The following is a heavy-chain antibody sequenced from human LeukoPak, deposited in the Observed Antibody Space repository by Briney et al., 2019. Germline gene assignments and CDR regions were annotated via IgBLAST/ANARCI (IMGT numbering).Heavy chain of an antibody. CDR1: GFAFSNYA. CDR3: AKREATVIAFDH. J-gene: IGHJ4*02. CDR2: ISGSSGST. D-gene: IGHD4-17*01. Sequence: LGWALRLSCAASGFAFSNYAMTWVRQAPGKGVEGVSVISGSSGSTSYADSVRGRFTISRDNSKNTLYLQMNSLRAADTAVYFCAKREATVIAFDHWGQGTPVTVS. V-gene: IGHV3-23*01.